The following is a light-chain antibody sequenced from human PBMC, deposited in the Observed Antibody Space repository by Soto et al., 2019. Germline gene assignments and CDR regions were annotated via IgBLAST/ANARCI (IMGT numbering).Light chain of an antibody. V-gene: IGLV2-14*01. CDR3: SSYTSSSTLDV. J-gene: IGLJ1*01. Sequence: QSALTQPASVSGSPGQSITISCTGTSSDVGGYNYVPWYQQHPGKAPKLMIYDVSNRPSGVSNRFSGSKSGNTASLAISGLQAGDEADYYCSSYTSSSTLDVFGTGTKVTVL. CDR1: SSDVGGYNY. CDR2: DVS.